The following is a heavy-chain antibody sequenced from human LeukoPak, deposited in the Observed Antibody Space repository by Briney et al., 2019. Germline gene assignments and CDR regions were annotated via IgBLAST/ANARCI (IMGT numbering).Heavy chain of an antibody. Sequence: PSETLSLTCAVYGGSFSGYYWGWSRQPPGKGLEWIGSIYYSGSTYYNPSLKSRVTISVDTSKNQFSLKLSSVTAADTAVYYCARLQRWLQPRSYGMDVWGQGTTVTVFS. D-gene: IGHD5-24*01. CDR1: GGSFSGYY. V-gene: IGHV4-39*01. CDR3: ARLQRWLQPRSYGMDV. CDR2: IYYSGST. J-gene: IGHJ6*02.